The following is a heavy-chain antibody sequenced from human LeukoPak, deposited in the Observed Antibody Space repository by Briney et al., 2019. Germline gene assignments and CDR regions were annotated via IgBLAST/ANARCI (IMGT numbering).Heavy chain of an antibody. V-gene: IGHV3-53*01. Sequence: GGSLRLSCAASGFTVSRNYMSWVRQAPGKGLEWVSVIYSGGSTYYADSVKGRFTISRDSSKNTLYLQMNSLRAEDTAVYYCARELNGYSSSWYDYWGQGTLVTVSS. J-gene: IGHJ4*02. CDR3: ARELNGYSSSWYDY. CDR2: IYSGGST. D-gene: IGHD6-13*01. CDR1: GFTVSRNY.